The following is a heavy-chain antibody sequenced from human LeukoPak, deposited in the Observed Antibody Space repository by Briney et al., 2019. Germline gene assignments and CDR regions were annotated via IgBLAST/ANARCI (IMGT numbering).Heavy chain of an antibody. V-gene: IGHV3-7*03. CDR1: GFTLSSYW. D-gene: IGHD6-13*01. J-gene: IGHJ4*02. CDR3: ATIDSSSPRD. CDR2: INQDGGAK. Sequence: GGSLRLSCVASGFTLSSYWMTWVRQQPGKGLEWVANINQDGGAKYYLDSVKGLFTISRDNANNSLYLQMNGLRVDDTAVYYCATIDSSSPRDWGQGTLVTVSS.